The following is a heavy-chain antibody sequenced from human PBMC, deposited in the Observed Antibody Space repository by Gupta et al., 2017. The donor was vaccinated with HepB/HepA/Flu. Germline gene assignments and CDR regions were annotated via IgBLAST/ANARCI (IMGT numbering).Heavy chain of an antibody. Sequence: QLQLQESGPGLVKPSETLSLTCSVSGGSISSTITTGAGSASPQGRGWEWIGTIYYSGYTYYNPSLKSRVTISVDTSKNLFSLKLSSVTAADTAVYYCARGPLGYHYWGQGTLVTVSS. D-gene: IGHD5-18*01. CDR3: ARGPLGYHY. V-gene: IGHV4-39*01. CDR2: IYYSGYT. CDR1: GGSISSTITT. J-gene: IGHJ4*02.